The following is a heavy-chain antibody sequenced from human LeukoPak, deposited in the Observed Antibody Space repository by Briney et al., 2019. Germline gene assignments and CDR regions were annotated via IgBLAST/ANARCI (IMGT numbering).Heavy chain of an antibody. CDR3: AKEKLSDYYGSGPTTFDI. V-gene: IGHV3-30*04. Sequence: GGSLRLSCAASGFTFSSYAMHWVRQAPGKGLEWVAVISYDGSNKYYADSVKGRFTISRDNSKKTLHLQMNSLRVEDTAVYFCAKEKLSDYYGSGPTTFDIWGQGTMVTVSS. J-gene: IGHJ3*02. CDR1: GFTFSSYA. CDR2: ISYDGSNK. D-gene: IGHD3-10*01.